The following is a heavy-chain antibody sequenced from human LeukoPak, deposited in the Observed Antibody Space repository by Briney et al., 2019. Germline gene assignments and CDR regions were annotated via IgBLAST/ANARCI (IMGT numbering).Heavy chain of an antibody. CDR2: IKTKSDT. CDR3: TADISDSSGENPDY. Sequence: GGSLRPSCAVSGFTFNNARMSWVRQAPGKGLEWVGRIKTKSDTDYAAPVKGRFAISIDDSKNTLYLQMNSLKAEDTAVYYCTADISDSSGENPDYWGQGTLVTVSS. CDR1: GFTFNNAR. D-gene: IGHD3-22*01. V-gene: IGHV3-15*01. J-gene: IGHJ4*02.